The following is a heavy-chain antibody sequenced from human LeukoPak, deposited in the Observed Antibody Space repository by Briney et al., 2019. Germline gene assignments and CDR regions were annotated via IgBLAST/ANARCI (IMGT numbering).Heavy chain of an antibody. CDR2: ISGSGDTT. CDR3: AKDFGDCSNGVCYGKPFDY. J-gene: IGHJ4*02. D-gene: IGHD2-8*01. V-gene: IGHV3-23*01. CDR1: GFTFSRYA. Sequence: PGGSLRLSCAASGFTFSRYAMSWARQAPGKGLEWGSGISGSGDTTYYADPVKGRFTISRDNSKNTLYLQMNSLRAEDTAVYYCAKDFGDCSNGVCYGKPFDYWGQGTLVTASS.